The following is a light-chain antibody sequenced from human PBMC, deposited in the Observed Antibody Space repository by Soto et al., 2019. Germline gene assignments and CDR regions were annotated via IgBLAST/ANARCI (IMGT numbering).Light chain of an antibody. V-gene: IGKV3-20*01. CDR3: QQYGSSLFT. CDR1: QSVSSSY. J-gene: IGKJ3*01. CDR2: GAS. Sequence: EMVLTQSPGTLSLSPGERATLSCRASQSVSSSYLAWYQQKPGQAPRLLIYGASSKATGIPDRFSGSGSGTDFTLTISRLEPEDFAVYYCQQYGSSLFTFGGGTKVDIK.